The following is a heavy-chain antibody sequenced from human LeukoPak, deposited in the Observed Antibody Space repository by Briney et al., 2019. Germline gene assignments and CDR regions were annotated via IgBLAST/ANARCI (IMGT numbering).Heavy chain of an antibody. V-gene: IGHV4-30-4*01. CDR2: IYYSGTT. CDR1: GGSITSDDYY. D-gene: IGHD1-26*01. J-gene: IGHJ5*02. Sequence: SETLSLTCSVSGGSITSDDYYWSWIRQPPGKGLEWIGYIYYSGTTYYNPSLESRVSISVDTSKDQFSLTLSSVTAADTAVYYCARYSGSYRRFDPWGQGTLVTVSS. CDR3: ARYSGSYRRFDP.